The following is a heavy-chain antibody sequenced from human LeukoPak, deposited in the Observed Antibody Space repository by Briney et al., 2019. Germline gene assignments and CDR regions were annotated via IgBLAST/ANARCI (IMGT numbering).Heavy chain of an antibody. V-gene: IGHV1-69*13. Sequence: SVKVSCKASGGTFISYAISWVRQAPGQGLEWMGGIIPIFGTANYAQKFQGRVTITADESTSTAYMELSSLRSEDTAVYYCVTPYYYDSEDYWGQGTLVTVSS. J-gene: IGHJ4*02. CDR3: VTPYYYDSEDY. CDR2: IIPIFGTA. CDR1: GGTFISYA. D-gene: IGHD3-22*01.